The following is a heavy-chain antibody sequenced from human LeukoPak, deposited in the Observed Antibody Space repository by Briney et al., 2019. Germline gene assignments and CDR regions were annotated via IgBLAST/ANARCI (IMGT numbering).Heavy chain of an antibody. J-gene: IGHJ2*01. CDR2: IKHDGSEK. D-gene: IGHD3-10*01. Sequence: GGSLRLSCAASGFTFSSYWMSWVRQAPGKGLEWVANIKHDGSEKYSVDSVKGRFTISRDNAKNSLYLQMNSLRAEDTAVYYCAREVRFRAYFDLWGRGTLVTVSS. CDR3: AREVRFRAYFDL. CDR1: GFTFSSYW. V-gene: IGHV3-7*01.